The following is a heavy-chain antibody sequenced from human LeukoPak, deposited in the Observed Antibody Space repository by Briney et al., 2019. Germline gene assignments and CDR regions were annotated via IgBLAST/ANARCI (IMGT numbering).Heavy chain of an antibody. J-gene: IGHJ4*02. D-gene: IGHD3-9*01. V-gene: IGHV3-21*01. CDR1: GFTFSSYS. Sequence: GGSLRLSCAASGFTFSSYSMNWVRQAPGKGLEWVSYISNSSSYIYYADSVKGRFTISRDNAKNSLYLQMNSLRAEDTAVYYCARDALGDILTGYYFDYWGQGTLVTVSS. CDR2: ISNSSSYI. CDR3: ARDALGDILTGYYFDY.